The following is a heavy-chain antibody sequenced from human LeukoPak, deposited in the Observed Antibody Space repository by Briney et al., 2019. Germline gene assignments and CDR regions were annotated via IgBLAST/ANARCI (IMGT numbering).Heavy chain of an antibody. CDR2: MYTSGST. Sequence: SETLSLTCTVSGGSISSYYGSWVRQPAGKGREGVGRMYTSGSTTYTPSLKCPVTMSVAPSQNPFSLKLSSVTAADTAVYYCARDVSPPGGVSYNWFDPWGQGTLVTVSS. V-gene: IGHV4-4*07. CDR1: GGSISSYY. D-gene: IGHD2-8*02. J-gene: IGHJ5*02. CDR3: ARDVSPPGGVSYNWFDP.